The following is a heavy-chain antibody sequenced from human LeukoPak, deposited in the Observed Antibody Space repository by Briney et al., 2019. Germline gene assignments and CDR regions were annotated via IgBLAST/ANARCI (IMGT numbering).Heavy chain of an antibody. CDR2: ISSSSSTI. V-gene: IGHV3-48*04. J-gene: IGHJ4*02. Sequence: PGGSLRLSCAASGFSFSNHGIHWVRQAPGKGLEWVSYISSSSSTIYYADSVKGRFTISRDNAKNSLYLQMNSLRAEDTAVYYCAREGDYVWGSYRQFDYWGQGTLVTVSS. CDR3: AREGDYVWGSYRQFDY. D-gene: IGHD3-16*02. CDR1: GFSFSNHG.